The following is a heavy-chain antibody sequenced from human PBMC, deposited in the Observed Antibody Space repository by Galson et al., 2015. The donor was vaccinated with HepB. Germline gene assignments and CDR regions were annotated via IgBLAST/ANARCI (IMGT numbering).Heavy chain of an antibody. D-gene: IGHD2-2*01. CDR2: IIPILGIA. CDR1: GGTFSSYA. V-gene: IGHV1-69*04. Sequence: SVKVSCKASGGTFSSYAISWVRQAPGQGLEWMGRIIPILGIANYAQKFQGRVTITADKSTSTAYMELSSLRSEDTAVYYCARRGDCSSTSCYPFDIWGQGTMVTVSS. CDR3: ARRGDCSSTSCYPFDI. J-gene: IGHJ3*02.